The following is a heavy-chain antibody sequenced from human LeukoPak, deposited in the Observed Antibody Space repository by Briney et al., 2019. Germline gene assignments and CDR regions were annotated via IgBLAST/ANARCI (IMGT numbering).Heavy chain of an antibody. CDR3: ARRKAATFGMDV. V-gene: IGHV6-1*01. J-gene: IGHJ6*02. CDR2: TYYRSKWYN. D-gene: IGHD6-13*01. Sequence: SQTLSLTCAISGDSVSSNSATWNWIRQSPSRGLEWLGRTYYRSKWYNDYAVSMKSRITLNPDTSKNQFSLQPNSVPPEDTAVYYCARRKAATFGMDVWGQGTTVTVSS. CDR1: GDSVSSNSAT.